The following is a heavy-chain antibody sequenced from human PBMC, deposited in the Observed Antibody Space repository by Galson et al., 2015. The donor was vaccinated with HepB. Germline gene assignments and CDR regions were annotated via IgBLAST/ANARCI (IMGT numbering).Heavy chain of an antibody. CDR2: ISPGDSDT. Sequence: QSGAEVKRPGESLKISCKASGYTFTTYWISWVRQMPGKGLEWMGRISPGDSDTSHRPSFQGHVTISADKSVSTAYLQWSSLKASDTAMYYFARMFSGGDWHRNDYWGQGTMVTVSS. V-gene: IGHV5-51*03. J-gene: IGHJ4*02. D-gene: IGHD2-21*01. CDR3: ARMFSGGDWHRNDY. CDR1: GYTFTTYW.